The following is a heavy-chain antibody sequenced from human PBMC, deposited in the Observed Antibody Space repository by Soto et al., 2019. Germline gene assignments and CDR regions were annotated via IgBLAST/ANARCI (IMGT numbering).Heavy chain of an antibody. V-gene: IGHV4-61*01. Sequence: QVHLQESGPGQVKPSETLSLICTVSGGSVTSDNYYWSWIRQPPGRGLDWIGYIYHTGSTNYNPSLNSRVTISVDTSRNQFYLKLNSVTAADTAVYYCAREFSNSPEAFDSWGQGTLVTVSS. D-gene: IGHD6-6*01. CDR1: GGSVTSDNYY. J-gene: IGHJ4*02. CDR2: IYHTGST. CDR3: AREFSNSPEAFDS.